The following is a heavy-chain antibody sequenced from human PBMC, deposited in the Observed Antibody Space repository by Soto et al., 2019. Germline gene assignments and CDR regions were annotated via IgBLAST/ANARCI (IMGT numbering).Heavy chain of an antibody. V-gene: IGHV1-3*01. CDR1: GYTFTSYA. CDR2: INAGNGNT. Sequence: ASVKVSCKASGYTFTSYAMHWVRQAPGQRLEWMGWINAGNGNTKYSQKFQGRVTITRDTSASTAYMELSSLRSEDTAVYYCARVSEGGIAVASYYFDYWGQGTLVTVSS. J-gene: IGHJ4*02. D-gene: IGHD6-19*01. CDR3: ARVSEGGIAVASYYFDY.